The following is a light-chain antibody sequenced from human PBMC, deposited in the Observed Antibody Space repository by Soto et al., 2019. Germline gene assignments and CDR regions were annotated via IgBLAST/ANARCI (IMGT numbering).Light chain of an antibody. CDR2: GAS. V-gene: IGKV3-20*01. CDR3: QHYNSYSEA. Sequence: EIVLTQSPGTLSLSPGERATLSCRASQSVSNNYLAWYQQTPGQAPRLLIYGASTRAAGISDRFSGSGSGTDFTLTISSLEPADFATYYCQHYNSYSEAFGQGTKVELK. J-gene: IGKJ1*01. CDR1: QSVSNNY.